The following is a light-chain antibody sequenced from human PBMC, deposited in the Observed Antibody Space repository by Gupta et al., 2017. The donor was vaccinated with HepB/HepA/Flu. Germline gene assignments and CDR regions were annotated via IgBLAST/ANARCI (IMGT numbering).Light chain of an antibody. J-gene: IGLJ2*01. V-gene: IGLV4-69*01. CDR1: SGHSSYS. Sequence: QVVLTQSPSASASLGASVRLTCTLSSGHSSYSIAWHQQQPQKGPRYLMRLNSDGSFNKGDAIPDRFSGSSSGAERYLTISSLQSEDEADYYWQTWGTAILFGGGTKLTVL. CDR3: QTWGTAIL. CDR2: LNSDGSF.